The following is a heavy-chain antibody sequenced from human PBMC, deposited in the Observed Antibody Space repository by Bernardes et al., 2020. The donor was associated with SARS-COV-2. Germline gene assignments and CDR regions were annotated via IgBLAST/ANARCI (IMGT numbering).Heavy chain of an antibody. CDR1: GYTFTSYG. V-gene: IGHV1-18*01. CDR3: AREYQRPEYYYYGMDV. J-gene: IGHJ6*02. CDR2: ISAYNGNT. D-gene: IGHD2-2*01. Sequence: ASVKVSCKASGYTFTSYGISWVRQAPGQGLEWMGWISAYNGNTNYAQKLQGRVTMTTDTSTSTAYMELRSLRSDDTAVYYCAREYQRPEYYYYGMDVWGQGTTVTVSS.